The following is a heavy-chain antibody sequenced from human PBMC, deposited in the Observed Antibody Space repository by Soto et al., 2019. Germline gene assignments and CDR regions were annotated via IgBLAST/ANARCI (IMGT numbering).Heavy chain of an antibody. J-gene: IGHJ3*02. V-gene: IGHV4-61*08. CDR1: GGSITSGGCY. CDR2: IYYSGST. D-gene: IGHD4-17*01. Sequence: SEILSLTCTVSGGSITSGGCYWSWIRQPPGKGLEWIGYIYYSGSTNYNPSLKSRVTISVDTSKNQFSLKLSSVTAADTAVYYCARGVTTVVTPGAFDIWGQGTMVTVSS. CDR3: ARGVTTVVTPGAFDI.